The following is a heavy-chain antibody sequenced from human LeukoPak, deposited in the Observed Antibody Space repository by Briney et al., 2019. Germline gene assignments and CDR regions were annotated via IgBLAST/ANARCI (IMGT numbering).Heavy chain of an antibody. D-gene: IGHD2-15*01. Sequence: SETLSLTCTVSGGSTGSDYWSWIRQPPGKGLEWIAYVYYSGVTSYNPSLKSRVAISIDTSKNQFSLNLSSVTAADTAVYYCARLSLHCSGGSCYRGAFDSWGQGTLVTDSS. CDR1: GGSTGSDY. V-gene: IGHV4-59*08. CDR3: ARLSLHCSGGSCYRGAFDS. J-gene: IGHJ4*02. CDR2: VYYSGVT.